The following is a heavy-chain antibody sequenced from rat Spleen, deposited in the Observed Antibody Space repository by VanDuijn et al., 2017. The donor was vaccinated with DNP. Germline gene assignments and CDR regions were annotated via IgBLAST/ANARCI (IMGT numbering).Heavy chain of an antibody. CDR3: VRWNSGHFDY. Sequence: EVQVVESGGGLVQPGRSMKLSCAASGFTFSNSDMAWVRQAPTKGLEWVASISTGGGTTYYRDSVKGRFTISRDNAKSTLHLQMNSLRSEDMATYYCVRWNSGHFDYWGQGVMVTVSS. V-gene: IGHV5-25*01. J-gene: IGHJ2*01. CDR1: GFTFSNSD. D-gene: IGHD4-3*01. CDR2: ISTGGGTT.